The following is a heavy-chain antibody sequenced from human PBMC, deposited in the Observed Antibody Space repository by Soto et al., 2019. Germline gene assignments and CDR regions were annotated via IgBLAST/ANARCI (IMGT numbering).Heavy chain of an antibody. J-gene: IGHJ6*02. D-gene: IGHD1-1*01. Sequence: QGQLVESGGGVVQPGRSLRLSCAASGFSFSSYGMEWVRLAPGKGLEWVAATTYDGGIKHYVDSVKGRFTISRDNSKNPLYLLRTSLRVEDTATYYCAGALETPSFYYGLNVWCQGHTVTVSS. CDR2: TTYDGGIK. V-gene: IGHV3-30*03. CDR3: AGALETPSFYYGLNV. CDR1: GFSFSSYG.